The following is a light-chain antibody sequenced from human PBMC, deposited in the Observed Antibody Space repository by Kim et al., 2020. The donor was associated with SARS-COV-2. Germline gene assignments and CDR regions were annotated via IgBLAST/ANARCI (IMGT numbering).Light chain of an antibody. Sequence: EIVLTQSPGTLSLSPGERATLSCRASQSVSSSYLAWYQQKPGQAPRLLIYAASSRATGIPDRCSGSGSGTDCTLTISRLGPEDFAVYYWQQYWTFGQGTKVDIK. CDR2: AAS. J-gene: IGKJ1*01. CDR1: QSVSSSY. V-gene: IGKV3-20*01. CDR3: QQYWT.